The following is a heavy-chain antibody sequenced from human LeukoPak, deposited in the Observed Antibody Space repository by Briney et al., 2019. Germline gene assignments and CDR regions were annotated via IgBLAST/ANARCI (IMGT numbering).Heavy chain of an antibody. V-gene: IGHV4-59*11. CDR2: ISHTAST. D-gene: IGHD1-20*01. CDR1: GGSMSHH. Sequence: PSETLSLTCTVSGGSMSHHWSWIRQSPGKGLEWIGYISHTASTNYNPSLKSRVTISVDTSKNQFSLKLSSVTAADTAVYYCARGPLRNNWNDSPRGYFDYWGQGTLVTVSS. J-gene: IGHJ4*02. CDR3: ARGPLRNNWNDSPRGYFDY.